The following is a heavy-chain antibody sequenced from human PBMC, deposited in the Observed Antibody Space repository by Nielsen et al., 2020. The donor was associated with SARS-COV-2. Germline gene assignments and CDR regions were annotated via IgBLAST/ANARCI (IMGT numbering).Heavy chain of an antibody. CDR1: GFTFSSYW. CDR2: IKQDGSEK. V-gene: IGHV3-7*01. D-gene: IGHD3-22*01. Sequence: GESPKISCAASGFTFSSYWMSWVRQAPGKGLEWVANIKQDGSEKYYVDSVKGRFTISRDNAKNSLYLQMNSLRAEDTAVYYCARGALVGYYDSSGYFTIFDYWGQGTLVTVSS. J-gene: IGHJ4*02. CDR3: ARGALVGYYDSSGYFTIFDY.